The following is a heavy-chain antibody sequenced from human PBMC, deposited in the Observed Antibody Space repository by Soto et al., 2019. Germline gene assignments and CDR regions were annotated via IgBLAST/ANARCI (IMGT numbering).Heavy chain of an antibody. CDR1: GLNVNINY. V-gene: IGHV3-53*01. J-gene: IGHJ5*02. D-gene: IGHD6-6*01. Sequence: EVQLVESGGTVIQPGESLRLSCATSGLNVNINYVTWVRQAPGKGLEWLSIIHGGGNKFYSDSVKGRFTISSDTSKNTVYLQMSSLTVDDTAVYFCAGGPTLAARLGWNYFDPWGQGTLVTVSS. CDR3: AGGPTLAARLGWNYFDP. CDR2: IHGGGNK.